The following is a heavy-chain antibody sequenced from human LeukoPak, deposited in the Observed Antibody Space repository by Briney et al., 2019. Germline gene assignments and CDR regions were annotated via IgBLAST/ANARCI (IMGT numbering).Heavy chain of an antibody. CDR1: GFTFSTYG. Sequence: GGSLRLSCAASGFTFSTYGMSWVRQAPGKGLEWVSAIIGSGVNTYYADSVKGRFTISRDNSKNTLYLQMSSLRAEDTAVYYCAKLVGGPAGSDYWGQGTLVTVSS. CDR2: IIGSGVNT. D-gene: IGHD1-26*01. CDR3: AKLVGGPAGSDY. V-gene: IGHV3-23*01. J-gene: IGHJ4*02.